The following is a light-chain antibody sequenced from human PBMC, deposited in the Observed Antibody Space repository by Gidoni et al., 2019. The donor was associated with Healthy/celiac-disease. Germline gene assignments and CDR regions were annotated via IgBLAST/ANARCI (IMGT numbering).Light chain of an antibody. V-gene: IGKV1-33*01. Sequence: DIQMTQSPSSLSASVGDRVTITCQASQDISNYLNWYQQKPGKAPKLLIYDASNLETGVPSRFSGSGSGTDFTFNISSLQPEDIATYYCQQYDNLPITFGQGTQLEIK. J-gene: IGKJ5*01. CDR3: QQYDNLPIT. CDR1: QDISNY. CDR2: DAS.